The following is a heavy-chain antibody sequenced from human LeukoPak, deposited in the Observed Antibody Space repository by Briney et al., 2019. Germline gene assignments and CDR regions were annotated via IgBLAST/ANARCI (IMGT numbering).Heavy chain of an antibody. CDR1: GGSFSGYY. CDR2: INHSGST. V-gene: IGHV4-34*01. CDR3: ARVVAARIPYYCYGMDV. D-gene: IGHD2-15*01. Sequence: SETLSLTCAVYGGSFSGYYWSWIRQPPGKGLEWIGEINHSGSTNYNPSLKSRVTISVDTSKNQFSLKLSSVTAADTAVYYCARVVAARIPYYCYGMDVWGQGTTVTVSS. J-gene: IGHJ6*02.